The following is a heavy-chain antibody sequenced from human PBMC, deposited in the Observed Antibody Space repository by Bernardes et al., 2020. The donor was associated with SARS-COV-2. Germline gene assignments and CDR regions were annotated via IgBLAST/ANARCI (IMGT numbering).Heavy chain of an antibody. V-gene: IGHV3-73*01. J-gene: IGHJ4*02. CDR3: TNGLDY. CDR1: GFTLSGSA. Sequence: GGSLRLSCAASGFTLSGSALHWVRQASGKGLEWVGRIRGKANSDATAYGASVKGRFSISRDDSENTAYLQMNSLKADDTAVYFCTNGLDYWGQGTLVTVSS. CDR2: IRGKANSDAT.